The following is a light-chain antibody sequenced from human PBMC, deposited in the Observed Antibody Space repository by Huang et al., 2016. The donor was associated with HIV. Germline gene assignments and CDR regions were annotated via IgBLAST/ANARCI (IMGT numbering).Light chain of an antibody. Sequence: DIVMTQSPDSLAVSLGERATINCKSSQSILDSSNNKNYLTWYQQKPGQPPKLFIYWASARESGVPDRFSGSGSATDFTLTISSLQAEDVAVYYCQQHYGTPWTFGQGTKVEIK. CDR2: WAS. CDR1: QSILDSSNNKNY. J-gene: IGKJ1*01. CDR3: QQHYGTPWT. V-gene: IGKV4-1*01.